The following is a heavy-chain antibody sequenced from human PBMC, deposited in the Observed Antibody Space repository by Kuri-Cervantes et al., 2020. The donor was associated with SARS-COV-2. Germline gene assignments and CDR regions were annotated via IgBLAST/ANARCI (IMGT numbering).Heavy chain of an antibody. J-gene: IGHJ4*02. V-gene: IGHV1-18*01. CDR2: ISSYSGNT. CDR3: ARHDDYGSFALGY. Sequence: ASVKVSCKASGYTFSFYGFSWVRQAPGQGLEWMGWISSYSGNTNYAQNLQGRVTMTTDTSTNTAYMELRSLRSDDTAVYYCARHDDYGSFALGYWGQGTLVTVSS. CDR1: GYTFSFYG. D-gene: IGHD4-17*01.